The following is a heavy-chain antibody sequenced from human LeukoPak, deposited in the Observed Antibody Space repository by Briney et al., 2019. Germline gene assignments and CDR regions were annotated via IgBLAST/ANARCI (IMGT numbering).Heavy chain of an antibody. V-gene: IGHV3-30-3*01. CDR1: GFTFSSYA. J-gene: IGHJ4*02. CDR2: ISYDGSNK. CDR3: ARKWGFDLPFDY. Sequence: PGGSLRLSCAASGFTFSSYAMHWVRQAPGKGLEWVAVISYDGSNKYYADSVKGRFTISRDNAKNSLYLQMSSLRAEDTAVYYCARKWGFDLPFDYWGQGTLVTVSS. D-gene: IGHD2-8*01.